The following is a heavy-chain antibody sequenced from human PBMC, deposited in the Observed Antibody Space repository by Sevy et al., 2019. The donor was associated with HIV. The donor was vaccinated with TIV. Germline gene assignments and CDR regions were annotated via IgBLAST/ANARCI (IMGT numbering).Heavy chain of an antibody. CDR2: IKGKIYDGTI. CDR3: TTASWSQEDYYNY. D-gene: IGHD6-13*01. V-gene: IGHV3-15*01. J-gene: IGHJ4*02. CDR1: GFTFRNAW. Sequence: GGSLRLSCAASGFTFRNAWMSWVRQAPGKGLEWVGRIKGKIYDGTIDYAAPVKGRFSISRDDSKNTLYLQMNSLKTEDTAVYYCTTASWSQEDYYNYWGQGTLVTVSS.